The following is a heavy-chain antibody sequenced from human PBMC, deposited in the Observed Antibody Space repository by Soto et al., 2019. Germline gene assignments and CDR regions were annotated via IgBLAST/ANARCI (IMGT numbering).Heavy chain of an antibody. V-gene: IGHV3-53*01. J-gene: IGHJ4*02. CDR3: VQTTGWPGFDF. CDR2: IYGGGTT. D-gene: IGHD6-19*01. CDR1: GFTVSSKY. Sequence: EVQLVESGGGLIQPGGSLRLSCAASGFTVSSKYMTWVRQAPGKGLEWVSVIYGGGTTYYADSVKGRFTISRDNSKNTLYLQMNSLSAEDTALYYCVQTTGWPGFDFWGQGTLVTVSS.